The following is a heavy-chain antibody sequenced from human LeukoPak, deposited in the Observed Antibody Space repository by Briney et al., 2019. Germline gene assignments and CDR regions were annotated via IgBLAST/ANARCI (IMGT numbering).Heavy chain of an antibody. D-gene: IGHD6-19*01. V-gene: IGHV1-2*02. CDR3: ARGWRVPSGPSYNWFDP. CDR1: GYTFTGYY. J-gene: IGHJ5*02. Sequence: ASVKVSCKASGYTFTGYYMHWVRQAPGQGLEWMGWINPNSGGTNYARKFQGRVTMTRDTSISTAYMELSRLRSDDTAVYYCARGWRVPSGPSYNWFDPWGQGTLVTVSS. CDR2: INPNSGGT.